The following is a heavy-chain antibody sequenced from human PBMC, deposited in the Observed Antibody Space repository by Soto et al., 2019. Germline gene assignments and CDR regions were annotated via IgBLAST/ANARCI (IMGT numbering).Heavy chain of an antibody. J-gene: IGHJ4*02. D-gene: IGHD5-18*01. V-gene: IGHV4-59*01. CDR3: ASSVYSYGDRVDY. CDR2: IDYSGST. Sequence: QVQLQESGPGLVKPSETLSLTCTVSGGSISSYYWSWIRQPPGRGLEWSGYIDYSGSTNYNPSLRSRVTISVDTSKTQFSVKMSFVTAEDTAVYCCASSVYSYGDRVDYWGQGTLVTVSS. CDR1: GGSISSYY.